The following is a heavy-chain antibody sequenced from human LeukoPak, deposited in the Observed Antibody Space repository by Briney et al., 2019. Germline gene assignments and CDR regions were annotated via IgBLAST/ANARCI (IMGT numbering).Heavy chain of an antibody. V-gene: IGHV4-61*01. CDR1: GGSVNSGSYY. CDR2: IYYSGST. Sequence: PSETLSLTCTVSGGSVNSGSYYWNWIRQPPGKGLEWIGYIYYSGSTNYNPSLKSRVTISVDTSKNQFSLKLSSVTAADTAVYYCARDSIAVAGPGFDYWGQGTMVTVSS. D-gene: IGHD6-19*01. J-gene: IGHJ4*02. CDR3: ARDSIAVAGPGFDY.